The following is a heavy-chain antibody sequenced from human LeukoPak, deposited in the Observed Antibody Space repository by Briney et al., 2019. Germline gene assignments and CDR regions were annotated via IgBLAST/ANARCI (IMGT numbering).Heavy chain of an antibody. CDR3: ARGVRGYYYDSSGYFDAFDI. J-gene: IGHJ3*02. D-gene: IGHD3-22*01. V-gene: IGHV1-69*05. Sequence: GASVKVSCKASGGTFISYAISWVRQAPGQGLEWMGGIIPIFGTANYAQKFQGRVTITTDESTSTAYTELSSLRSEDTAVYYCARGVRGYYYDSSGYFDAFDIWGQGTMVTVSS. CDR1: GGTFISYA. CDR2: IIPIFGTA.